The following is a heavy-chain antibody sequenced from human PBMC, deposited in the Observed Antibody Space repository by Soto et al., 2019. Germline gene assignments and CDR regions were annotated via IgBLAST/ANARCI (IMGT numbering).Heavy chain of an antibody. CDR2: IYYIGST. D-gene: IGHD3-10*01. CDR3: ARGWRHGSGSSRYYYYGMDV. J-gene: IGHJ6*02. Sequence: SETLSLTCTVSGGSVSSGSDYWSWIRQPPGKGLEWIGFIYYIGSTNYNPSLKSRVTISLDTSKNQFSLKLSSVTAADTAVYYCARGWRHGSGSSRYYYYGMDVWGQGTTVTVSS. V-gene: IGHV4-61*01. CDR1: GGSVSSGSDY.